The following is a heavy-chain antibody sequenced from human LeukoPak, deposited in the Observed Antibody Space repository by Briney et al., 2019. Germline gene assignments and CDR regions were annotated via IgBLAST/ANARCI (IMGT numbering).Heavy chain of an antibody. Sequence: SGGSLRLSCAASGFNFRSYAMYWVRQAPGKGLEWVAVISYDGSNIYYADSVKGRFTISRDNSKNTLYLQMNSLRAEDTAVYYCAKSLEDYVWGSSNDYWGQGTLVTVSS. J-gene: IGHJ4*02. V-gene: IGHV3-30*04. CDR3: AKSLEDYVWGSSNDY. CDR2: ISYDGSNI. D-gene: IGHD3-16*01. CDR1: GFNFRSYA.